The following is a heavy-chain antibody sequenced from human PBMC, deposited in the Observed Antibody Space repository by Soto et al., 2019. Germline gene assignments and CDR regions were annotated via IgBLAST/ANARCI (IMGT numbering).Heavy chain of an antibody. CDR3: AKVNWNDYYFDY. CDR1: GFTFDDYA. CDR2: ISWNSGSI. Sequence: GGSLRLSCAASGFTFDDYAMHWVRQAPGKGLEWVSGISWNSGSIGYADSVKGRFTISRDNAKNSLYLQMNSLRAEDTALYYCAKVNWNDYYFDYWGQGTLVTVSS. D-gene: IGHD1-1*01. V-gene: IGHV3-9*01. J-gene: IGHJ4*02.